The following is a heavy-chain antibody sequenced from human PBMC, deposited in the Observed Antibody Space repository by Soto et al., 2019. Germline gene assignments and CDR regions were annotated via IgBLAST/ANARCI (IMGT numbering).Heavy chain of an antibody. V-gene: IGHV1-18*01. CDR1: GYTFTSYG. CDR3: ARGRYGDY. J-gene: IGHJ4*02. Sequence: QVHLVQSGAEVKKPGASVKVSCKASGYTFTSYGITWVRQAPGQGLEWMGWISAHNGNTDYAQKLQGRVIVTRAPSTSTAYMELRSLISDDTAVYYCARGRYGDYWGQGALVTVSS. CDR2: ISAHNGNT. D-gene: IGHD1-1*01.